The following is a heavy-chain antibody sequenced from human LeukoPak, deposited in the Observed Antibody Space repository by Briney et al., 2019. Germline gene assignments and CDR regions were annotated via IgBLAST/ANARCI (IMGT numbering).Heavy chain of an antibody. CDR2: IHHSGST. Sequence: SETLSLTCSVSRYSISSGYYWGWIRQPPGKGLEWIGTIHHSGSTYYNPSLKSRVTISVDTSKNQFYLKLSSVTAAGTAVYYFGARIAQQWFYYWGQGTLVTVSS. V-gene: IGHV4-38-2*02. CDR3: GARIAQQWFYY. J-gene: IGHJ4*02. D-gene: IGHD2-15*01. CDR1: RYSISSGYY.